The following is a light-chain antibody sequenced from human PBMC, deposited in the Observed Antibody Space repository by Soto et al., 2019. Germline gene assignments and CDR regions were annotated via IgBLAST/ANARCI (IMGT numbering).Light chain of an antibody. Sequence: QYVLTQPPSVSVAPGQRVTISCTGSSSNIGAGYDVHWYQQLPGTAPKLLIYGNSNRPSGVPDRFSGSKSGTSASLAITGLQAEDEADYYCQSYDSSLSGNVVFGGGTKLTVL. CDR2: GNS. V-gene: IGLV1-40*01. CDR1: SSNIGAGYD. J-gene: IGLJ2*01. CDR3: QSYDSSLSGNVV.